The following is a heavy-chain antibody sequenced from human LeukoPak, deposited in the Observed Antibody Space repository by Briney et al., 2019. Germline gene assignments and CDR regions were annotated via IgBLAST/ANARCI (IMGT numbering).Heavy chain of an antibody. Sequence: SETLSLTCTVSGGSISSSSYYWGWIRQPPGKGLEWIGEINHSGSTNYNPSLKSRVTISVDTSKNQFSLKLSSVTAADTAVYYCARRSGYCSSTSCYRGSVDYWGQGTLVTVSS. CDR1: GGSISSSSYY. CDR3: ARRSGYCSSTSCYRGSVDY. V-gene: IGHV4-39*07. J-gene: IGHJ4*02. D-gene: IGHD2-2*01. CDR2: INHSGST.